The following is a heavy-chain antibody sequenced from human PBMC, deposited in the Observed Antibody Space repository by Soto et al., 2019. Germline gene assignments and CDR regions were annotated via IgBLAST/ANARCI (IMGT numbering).Heavy chain of an antibody. D-gene: IGHD4-17*01. CDR2: IYYSGST. Sequence: QVQLQESGPGLVKPSETLSLTCTVSGGSISSYYWSWIRQPPGKGLEWIGYIYYSGSTNYNPSLKSRVTISVDTSKNQFSLTLSSVTAADTAVYYCARASDYGDLDAFDIWGQGTMVTVSS. J-gene: IGHJ3*02. V-gene: IGHV4-59*01. CDR3: ARASDYGDLDAFDI. CDR1: GGSISSYY.